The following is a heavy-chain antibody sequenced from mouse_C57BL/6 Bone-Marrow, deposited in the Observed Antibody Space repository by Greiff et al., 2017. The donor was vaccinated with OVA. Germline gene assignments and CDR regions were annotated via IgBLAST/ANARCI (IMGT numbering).Heavy chain of an antibody. CDR1: GFTFSDYG. CDR2: ISSGSSTI. V-gene: IGHV5-17*01. Sequence: EVKLMESGGGLVKPGGSLKLSCAASGFTFSDYGMHWVRQAPEKGLEWVAYISSGSSTIYYADTVKGRFTISRDNAKNTLFLQMTSLRSEDTAMYYCVYDPFAYWGQGTLVTVSA. D-gene: IGHD2-14*01. J-gene: IGHJ3*01. CDR3: VYDPFAY.